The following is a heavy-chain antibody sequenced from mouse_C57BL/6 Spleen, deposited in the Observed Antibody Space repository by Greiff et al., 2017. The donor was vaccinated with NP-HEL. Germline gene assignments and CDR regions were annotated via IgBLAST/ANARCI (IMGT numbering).Heavy chain of an antibody. V-gene: IGHV5-16*01. CDR1: GFTFSDYY. CDR3: ARGYDYEGMDY. Sequence: EVMLVESEGGLVQPGSSMKLSCTASGFTFSDYYMAWVRQVPEKGLEWVANINYDGSSTYYLDSLKSRFIISRDNAKNILYLQMSSLKSEDTATYYCARGYDYEGMDYWGQGTSVTVSS. CDR2: INYDGSST. J-gene: IGHJ4*01.